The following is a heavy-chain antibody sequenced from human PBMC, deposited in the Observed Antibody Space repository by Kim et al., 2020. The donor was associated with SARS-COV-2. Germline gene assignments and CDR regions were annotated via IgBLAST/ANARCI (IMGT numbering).Heavy chain of an antibody. V-gene: IGHV3-33*08. D-gene: IGHD6-19*01. CDR1: GFTFSSYG. CDR2: IWYDGSNK. CDR3: ARVGILGYSSGWYWNYGMDV. J-gene: IGHJ6*02. Sequence: GGSLRLSCAASGFTFSSYGMHWVRQAPGKGLEWVAVIWYDGSNKYYADSVKGRFTLSRDNSKNTLYLQMNSLRAEDTAVYYCARVGILGYSSGWYWNYGMDVWGQGTTVTVSS.